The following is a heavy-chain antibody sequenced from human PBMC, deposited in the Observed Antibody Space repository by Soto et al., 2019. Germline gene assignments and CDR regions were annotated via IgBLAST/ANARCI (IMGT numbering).Heavy chain of an antibody. CDR1: GYTFINYG. J-gene: IGHJ6*02. D-gene: IGHD3-22*01. V-gene: IGHV1-18*01. CDR3: ARVKQGMDV. Sequence: QVQLVQSGPEVKKPGASVKISCKTSGYTFINYGLSWVRQAPGQGLEWIGGVGAYSDITYYAQKLQGRVIMTTDTSTGTVYLELRSLTSDDTAVYYCARVKQGMDVWGQGTTVTVS. CDR2: VGAYSDIT.